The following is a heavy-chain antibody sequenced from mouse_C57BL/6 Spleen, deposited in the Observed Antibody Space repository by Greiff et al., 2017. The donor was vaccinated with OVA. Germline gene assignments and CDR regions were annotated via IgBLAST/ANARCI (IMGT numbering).Heavy chain of an antibody. CDR2: ISDGGSYT. V-gene: IGHV5-4*01. D-gene: IGHD1-1*01. J-gene: IGHJ2*01. CDR1: GFTFSSYA. CDR3: AREGDYYGSSYVDY. Sequence: EVKLMESGGGLVKPGGSLRLSCAASGFTFSSYAMSWVRQTPETRLEWVATISDGGSYTYYPDNVKGRFTISRDNAKNNLYLQMSHLKSEDTAMYYCAREGDYYGSSYVDYWGQGTTLTVSS.